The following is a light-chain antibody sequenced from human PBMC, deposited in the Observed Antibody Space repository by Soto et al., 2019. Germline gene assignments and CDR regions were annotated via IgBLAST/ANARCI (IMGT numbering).Light chain of an antibody. V-gene: IGKV3-15*01. Sequence: EIAMTQSPATLSLSPGERDTLSCRASQTVSSNLAWYQQKPGQPPRLLIHGASTRAAGIPARFSGSGSGTEFTLTISSRQSVDFAVYYCQQYSEWPPFTGGCGPRVDIK. CDR1: QTVSSN. CDR3: QQYSEWPPFT. J-gene: IGKJ3*01. CDR2: GAS.